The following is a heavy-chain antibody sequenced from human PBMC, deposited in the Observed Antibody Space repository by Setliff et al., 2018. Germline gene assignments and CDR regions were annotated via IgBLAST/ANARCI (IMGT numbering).Heavy chain of an antibody. CDR1: GYTFTDYG. CDR3: SRLVRYCTATSCQRLSGGEV. D-gene: IGHD2-2*01. V-gene: IGHV1-18*01. Sequence: ASVKVSCKASGYTFTDYGITWVRQAPGQGLEWMGWTSGHTGNTYYAHRFQGRVTLTTDTSTGTAYMELSSLTFDDTAVYFCSRLVRYCTATSCQRLSGGEVWGQGTLVTV. CDR2: TSGHTGNT. J-gene: IGHJ4*02.